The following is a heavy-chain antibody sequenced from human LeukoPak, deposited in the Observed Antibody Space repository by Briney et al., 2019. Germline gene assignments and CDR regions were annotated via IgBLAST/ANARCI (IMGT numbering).Heavy chain of an antibody. J-gene: IGHJ4*02. CDR1: GYTFTGYY. D-gene: IGHD3-9*01. CDR3: ARGEDYDILTGPNYYFDY. CDR2: INPNSGGT. V-gene: IGHV1-2*02. Sequence: ASVKVSCKASGYTFTGYYMHWVRQAPGQGLEWMGWINPNSGGTNYAQKFQGRVTMTRDTSISTAYMELSRLRSDDTAVYYCARGEDYDILTGPNYYFDYWGQGTLVTVSS.